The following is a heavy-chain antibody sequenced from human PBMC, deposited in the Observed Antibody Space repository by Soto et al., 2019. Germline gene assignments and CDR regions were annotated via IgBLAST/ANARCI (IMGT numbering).Heavy chain of an antibody. CDR3: ARDIVVVPHAKGAYYYYGIDV. CDR1: GGTFSSYA. CDR2: SIPIFGTA. Sequence: QVQLVQSGAEVKKPGSSVKVSCKASGGTFSSYAIRWVRQAPGQGLEWMGGSIPIFGTANYAQKFQGRVTISADEYTSTAYMEMSSLRSEDTAVYYWARDIVVVPHAKGAYYYYGIDVWGQGTTVTVSS. D-gene: IGHD2-2*01. V-gene: IGHV1-69*01. J-gene: IGHJ6*02.